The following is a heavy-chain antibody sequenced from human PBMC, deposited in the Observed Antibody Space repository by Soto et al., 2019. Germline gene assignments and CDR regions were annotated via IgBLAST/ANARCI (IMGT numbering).Heavy chain of an antibody. D-gene: IGHD1-7*01. CDR1: GFTVSSNY. V-gene: IGHV3-66*01. Sequence: GGSLRLSCAASGFTVSSNYMSWVRQAPGKGLEWVSVIYSGGSTYYADSVKGRFTISRDNSKNTLYLQMNSLRAEDTAVYYCARTVTGTTLVWDYYYMDVWGKGTTVTVSS. CDR2: IYSGGST. CDR3: ARTVTGTTLVWDYYYMDV. J-gene: IGHJ6*03.